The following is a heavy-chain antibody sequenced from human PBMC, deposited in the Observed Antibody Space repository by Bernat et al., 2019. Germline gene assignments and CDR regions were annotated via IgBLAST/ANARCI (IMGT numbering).Heavy chain of an antibody. V-gene: IGHV3-33*01. CDR3: ARGAWGGNYYYMDV. CDR1: GFTFSTYG. Sequence: QVLLVESGGGVVQPGRSLRLSCAVSGFTFSTYGMHWVRQAPGKGLEWVAVIWYDASNKYYGDSVKGRFTVSRDNSKNTVYLQMNSLRAEDTAVYFCARGAWGGNYYYMDVWGKGTPVTVSS. J-gene: IGHJ6*03. D-gene: IGHD3-16*01. CDR2: IWYDASNK.